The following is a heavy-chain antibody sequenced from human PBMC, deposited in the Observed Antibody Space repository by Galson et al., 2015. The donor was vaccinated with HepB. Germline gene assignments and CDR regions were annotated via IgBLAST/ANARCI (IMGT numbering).Heavy chain of an antibody. CDR2: ISAYNGNT. J-gene: IGHJ4*02. CDR3: ARDSPIVGATKPSFDY. Sequence: VSCKASGYTFTSYGISWVRQAPGQGLEWMGWISAYNGNTNYAQKLQGRVTMTTDTSTSTAYMELRSLRSDDTAVYYCARDSPIVGATKPSFDYWGQGTLVTVSS. D-gene: IGHD1-26*01. CDR1: GYTFTSYG. V-gene: IGHV1-18*04.